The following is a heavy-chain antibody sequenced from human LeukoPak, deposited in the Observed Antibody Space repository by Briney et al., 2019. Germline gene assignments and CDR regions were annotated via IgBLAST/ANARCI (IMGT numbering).Heavy chain of an antibody. CDR1: GFTFSDSA. CDR3: VWGSGWHR. CDR2: IKSTSKGGTT. V-gene: IGHV3-49*04. Sequence: GGSLRLFCTTSGFTFSDSAMSWVRQAPGKAPEWVGLIKSTSKGGTTQYAASLKGRFDISRDDSKSIAYLQMNSLETEDTGFYYCVWGSGWHRWGQGTLVIVSS. J-gene: IGHJ5*02. D-gene: IGHD6-19*01.